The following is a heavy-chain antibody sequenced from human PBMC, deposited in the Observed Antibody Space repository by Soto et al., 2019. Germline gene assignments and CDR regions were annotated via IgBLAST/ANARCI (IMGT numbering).Heavy chain of an antibody. CDR3: AKDSTGGAAAGAFDY. CDR1: GFTFGSYA. J-gene: IGHJ4*02. D-gene: IGHD6-13*01. V-gene: IGHV3-23*01. Sequence: EVQLLESGGVLVQPGGSLRLSCAASGFTFGSYAMSWVRQAPGKGLEWVSGISGRGGTTYYADSVKGRFTISRDNSKNTLYLQMNSLRAEDTALYYCAKDSTGGAAAGAFDYWGQGTLVTVSS. CDR2: ISGRGGTT.